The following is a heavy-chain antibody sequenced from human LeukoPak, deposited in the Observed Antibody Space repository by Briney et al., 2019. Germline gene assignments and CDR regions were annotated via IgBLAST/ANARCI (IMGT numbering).Heavy chain of an antibody. D-gene: IGHD3-9*01. V-gene: IGHV1-18*01. CDR3: ALKGVYFDWLIMDV. CDR1: GYTFTNYG. J-gene: IGHJ6*02. CDR2: INVYNGNT. Sequence: ASVKVSCKASGYTFTNYGINWVGQAPGQGLRWMGWINVYNGNTDYAQKLQGRVTMTIDTSTSTAYMELRSLRSDDTAVYYCALKGVYFDWLIMDVWGQGTTVTVSS.